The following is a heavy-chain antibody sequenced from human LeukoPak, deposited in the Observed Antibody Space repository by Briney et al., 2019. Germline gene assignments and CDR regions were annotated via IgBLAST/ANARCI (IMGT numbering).Heavy chain of an antibody. V-gene: IGHV3-23*01. J-gene: IGHJ4*02. D-gene: IGHD6-13*01. CDR2: VDGGGGGT. Sequence: GGSLRLSCAASGFTLSSYAMTWVRQAPGRGLEWVSSVDGGGGGTYYTDSVKGRFTISRDNSKDTLYLQMNGLRAEDTAVYFCAKQSAGSAAWYSLHYDFWGQGTLVTVSS. CDR3: AKQSAGSAAWYSLHYDF. CDR1: GFTLSSYA.